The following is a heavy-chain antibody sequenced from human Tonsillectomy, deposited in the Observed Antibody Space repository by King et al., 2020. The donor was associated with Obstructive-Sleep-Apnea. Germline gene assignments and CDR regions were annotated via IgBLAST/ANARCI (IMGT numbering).Heavy chain of an antibody. Sequence: VQLQESGPGLVKPSETLSLTCTVSGGSISSYYWSWIRHPPGKGLEWIGHIHYSGSTNYNPSLKSRVTISVDTSKNQFSLRLSSVTAADTAVYYCARVAIGDSSSWYGIWFDPWGQGTLVTVSS. D-gene: IGHD6-13*01. CDR1: GGSISSYY. J-gene: IGHJ5*02. V-gene: IGHV4-59*01. CDR3: ARVAIGDSSSWYGIWFDP. CDR2: IHYSGST.